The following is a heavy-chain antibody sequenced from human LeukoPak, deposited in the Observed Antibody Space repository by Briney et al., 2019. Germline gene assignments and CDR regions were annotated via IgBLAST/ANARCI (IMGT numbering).Heavy chain of an antibody. D-gene: IGHD5-12*01. CDR1: GFTFSNYW. CDR2: IKQDGSEK. J-gene: IGHJ4*02. V-gene: IGHV3-7*01. CDR3: ARGPSGYHNT. Sequence: AGGSLRLSGAASGFTFSNYWMHWVRQAPGKGLEWVANIKQDGSEKYYVDSVEGRFTISRDNAKNSLYLQMNSLRADDTAVYYCARGPSGYHNTGGQGTLVTVSS.